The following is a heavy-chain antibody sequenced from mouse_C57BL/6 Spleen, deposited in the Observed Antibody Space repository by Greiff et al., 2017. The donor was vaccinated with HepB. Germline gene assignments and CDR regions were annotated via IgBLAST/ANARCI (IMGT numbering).Heavy chain of an antibody. V-gene: IGHV1-74*01. CDR2: IHPSDSDT. D-gene: IGHD1-1*01. CDR1: GYTFTSYW. Sequence: QVQLKQPGAELVKPGASVKVSCKASGYTFTSYWMHWVKQRPGQGLEWIGRIHPSDSDTNYNQKFKGKATLTVDKSSSTAYMQLSSLTSEDSAVYYCAIGSSYVEYFDVWGTGTTVTVSS. CDR3: AIGSSYVEYFDV. J-gene: IGHJ1*03.